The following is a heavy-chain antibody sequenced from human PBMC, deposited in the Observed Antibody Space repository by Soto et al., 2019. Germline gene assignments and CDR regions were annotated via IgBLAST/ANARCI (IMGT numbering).Heavy chain of an antibody. CDR3: ARYTYCSSTSCYAKYYCYYGMDV. V-gene: IGHV1-18*01. CDR1: GYTLTSYG. J-gene: IGHJ6*02. Sequence: PVKVSCKASGYTLTSYGISWARQAPGQGLEWMGWISAYNGNTNYAQKLQGRVTMTTDTSTSTAYMELRSLRSDDTAVYYCARYTYCSSTSCYAKYYCYYGMDVWGQGTTVTVSS. D-gene: IGHD2-2*01. CDR2: ISAYNGNT.